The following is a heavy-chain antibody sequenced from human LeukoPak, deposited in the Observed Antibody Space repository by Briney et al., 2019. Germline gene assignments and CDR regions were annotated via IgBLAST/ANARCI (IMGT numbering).Heavy chain of an antibody. Sequence: ASVKVSCKASGYTFNGYYIHWVRQAPGQGLEWMGWINPNSGVTKYSQQFQGRVTMTWDTSVSTAYMELSRLTSDDTAMYYCARFGVVTNDAFDIWGQGTVVTISS. D-gene: IGHD3-3*01. V-gene: IGHV1-2*02. CDR1: GYTFNGYY. CDR2: INPNSGVT. CDR3: ARFGVVTNDAFDI. J-gene: IGHJ3*02.